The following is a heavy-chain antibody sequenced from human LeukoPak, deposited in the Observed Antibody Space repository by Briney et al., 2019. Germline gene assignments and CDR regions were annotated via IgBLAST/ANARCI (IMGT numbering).Heavy chain of an antibody. J-gene: IGHJ4*02. V-gene: IGHV1-24*01. Sequence: ASVKVSCTVSGSSLTELSLYWVRQAPGKGLEWMGGFDVIDAKTFYAQKFQGRVTMTEDSSTDTAYMELSSLRSDDTAFYYCAAGRPYSLLDYWGQGTPVTVSS. CDR1: GSSLTELS. D-gene: IGHD5-18*01. CDR2: FDVIDAKT. CDR3: AAGRPYSLLDY.